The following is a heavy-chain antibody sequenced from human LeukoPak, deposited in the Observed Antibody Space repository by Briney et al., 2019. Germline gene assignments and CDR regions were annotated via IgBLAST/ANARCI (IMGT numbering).Heavy chain of an antibody. CDR2: IYSGGST. J-gene: IGHJ3*02. D-gene: IGHD4-17*01. V-gene: IGHV3-66*04. Sequence: GGSLRLSCAASGFTFSSYWMSWVRQAPGKGLEWVSVIYSGGSTYYADSVKGRFTISRDNSKNTLYLQMNSLRAEDTAVYYCARRGDGDYLDAFDIWGQGTMVTVSS. CDR3: ARRGDGDYLDAFDI. CDR1: GFTFSSYW.